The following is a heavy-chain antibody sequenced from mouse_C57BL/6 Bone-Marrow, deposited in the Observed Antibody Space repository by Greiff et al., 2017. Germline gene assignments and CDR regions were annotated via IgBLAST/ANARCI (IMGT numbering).Heavy chain of an antibody. CDR3: ARGTYYYDSSRFDY. CDR1: GFSLSTFGMG. Sequence: QVTLKESGPGILQPSQTLSLTCSFSGFSLSTFGMGVGWIRQPSGKGLEWLAHIWWDDDKYYKPALKCRLTISKVTSKNQLFLKIANVDTADTATYYCARGTYYYDSSRFDYWGQGTTLTDSS. V-gene: IGHV8-8*01. J-gene: IGHJ2*01. D-gene: IGHD1-1*01. CDR2: IWWDDDK.